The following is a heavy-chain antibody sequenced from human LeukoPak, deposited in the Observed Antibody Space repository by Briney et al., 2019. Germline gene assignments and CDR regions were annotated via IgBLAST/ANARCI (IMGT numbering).Heavy chain of an antibody. CDR1: GGSISSYY. Sequence: SETPSLTCTVSGGSISSYYWSWIRQPPGKGLEWIGYIYYSGSTNYNPSLKSRVTIPVDTSKNQFSLKLSSVTAADTAVYYCARRGAYYGNFDYWGQGTLVTVSS. V-gene: IGHV4-59*08. CDR3: ARRGAYYGNFDY. D-gene: IGHD1-26*01. J-gene: IGHJ4*02. CDR2: IYYSGST.